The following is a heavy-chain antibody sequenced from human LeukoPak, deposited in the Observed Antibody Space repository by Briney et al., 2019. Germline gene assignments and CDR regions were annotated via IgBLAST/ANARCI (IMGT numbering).Heavy chain of an antibody. J-gene: IGHJ4*02. CDR1: GFTFSNYF. V-gene: IGHV3-7*03. CDR3: ARGCCSVSGLYFEF. D-gene: IGHD3-9*01. Sequence: PGGSLRLSCAASGFTFSNYFMGWVRQAPGKRLEWVANINKDGSGTSYADSVKGRLTISRDNAKNSLYLQMNGLRVEDTAVYYCARGCCSVSGLYFEFWGQGSLVTVSS. CDR2: INKDGSGT.